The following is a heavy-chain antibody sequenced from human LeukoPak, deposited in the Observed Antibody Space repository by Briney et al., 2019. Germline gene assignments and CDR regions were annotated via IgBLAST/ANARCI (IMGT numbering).Heavy chain of an antibody. CDR2: ISGSGGST. CDR3: AKDRGVVVPAAIGAFDI. V-gene: IGHV3-23*01. D-gene: IGHD2-2*01. J-gene: IGHJ3*02. Sequence: GGSLRLSCAASGFTFSSYAMSWVRQAPGKGLEWVSAISGSGGSTYYADSVKGRFTISRDNSKNTLYLQMNSLRAEDTAVYYCAKDRGVVVPAAIGAFDIWGQGTMVTVSS. CDR1: GFTFSSYA.